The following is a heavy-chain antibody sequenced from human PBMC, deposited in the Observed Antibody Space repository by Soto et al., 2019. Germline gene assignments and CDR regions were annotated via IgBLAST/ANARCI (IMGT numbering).Heavy chain of an antibody. Sequence: PSETLSLTCTVSGGSISSGDYYWSWIRQPPGKGLEWIGSIYYSGSTYYNPSLKSRVTISVDTSKNQFSLKLSSVTAADTAVYYCARQYGILTGRRILPAYNWFDPWGQGTLVTVSS. V-gene: IGHV4-39*01. CDR2: IYYSGST. D-gene: IGHD3-9*01. CDR3: ARQYGILTGRRILPAYNWFDP. CDR1: GGSISSGDYY. J-gene: IGHJ5*02.